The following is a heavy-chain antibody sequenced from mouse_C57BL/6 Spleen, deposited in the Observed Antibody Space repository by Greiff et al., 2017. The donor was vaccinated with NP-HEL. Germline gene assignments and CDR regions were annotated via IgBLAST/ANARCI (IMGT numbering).Heavy chain of an antibody. CDR1: GFSLTTYG. CDR3: AKNDDGYLYYYSMDY. D-gene: IGHD2-3*01. Sequence: QVQLQQSGPGLVQPSQSLSITCTVSGFSLTTYGVHWVRQSPGKGLEWLGVIWRGGSTDYNADFMSRLSITKDNSKSQVFFKMNSVQADDTAIYYCAKNDDGYLYYYSMDYWGQGTSVTVS. CDR2: IWRGGST. J-gene: IGHJ4*01. V-gene: IGHV2-5*01.